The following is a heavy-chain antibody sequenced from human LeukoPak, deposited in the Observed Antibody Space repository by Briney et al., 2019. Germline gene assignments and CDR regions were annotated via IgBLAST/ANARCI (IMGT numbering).Heavy chain of an antibody. Sequence: PSETLSLTCAVYGGSFSGYYWSWIRQPPGKRLEWIGEINHSGSTNYNPSLKSRVTISVDTSKNQFSLKLSSVTAADTAVYYCARDGPIYYDSSGRGPYAFDIWGQGTMVTVSS. J-gene: IGHJ3*02. CDR2: INHSGST. CDR3: ARDGPIYYDSSGRGPYAFDI. D-gene: IGHD3-22*01. CDR1: GGSFSGYY. V-gene: IGHV4-34*01.